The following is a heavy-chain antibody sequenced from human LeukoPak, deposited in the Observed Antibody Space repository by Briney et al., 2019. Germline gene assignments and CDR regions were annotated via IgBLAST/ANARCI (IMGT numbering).Heavy chain of an antibody. J-gene: IGHJ4*02. CDR3: ARGSGSSSWYYLDY. D-gene: IGHD6-13*01. CDR2: INPNTGVS. CDR1: GYTFTDYY. Sequence: ASLEVSCKASGYTFTDYYLHWVRQAPGQGLEWMGWINPNTGVSNYAQKFQGRVSMTRDTSITTAYMELSRLRSDDSAVYYCARGSGSSSWYYLDYWGQGALVTVSS. V-gene: IGHV1-2*02.